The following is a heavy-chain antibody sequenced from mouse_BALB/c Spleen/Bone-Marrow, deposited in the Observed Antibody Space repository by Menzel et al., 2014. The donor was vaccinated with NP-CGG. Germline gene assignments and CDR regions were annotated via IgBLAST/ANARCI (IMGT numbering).Heavy chain of an antibody. Sequence: QVQLQQSGSVLVRPGASVKLSCKASGYTFTSSWMHWAKQRPGQGLEWIGEIHPNSGNTNYNEKFKGKATLTVDTSSSTAYVDLSSLTSEDSAVYYCARWGFDYWGQGITLTVSS. CDR3: ARWGFDY. CDR2: IHPNSGNT. J-gene: IGHJ2*01. CDR1: GYTFTSSW. V-gene: IGHV1S130*01.